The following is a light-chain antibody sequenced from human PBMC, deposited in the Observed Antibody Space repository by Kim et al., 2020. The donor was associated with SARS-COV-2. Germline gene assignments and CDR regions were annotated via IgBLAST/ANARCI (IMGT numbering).Light chain of an antibody. CDR2: QDS. CDR1: ELGDKY. CDR3: QAWDTSTAGV. V-gene: IGLV3-1*01. J-gene: IGLJ2*01. Sequence: SYELTQPPSVSVSPGQTASITCSGDELGDKYASWYQQKPGHSPVLVIYQDSRRPSGIPERFSGSNSGNTATLTISGTQTMDEADYYCQAWDTSTAGVFGGGTQLTVL.